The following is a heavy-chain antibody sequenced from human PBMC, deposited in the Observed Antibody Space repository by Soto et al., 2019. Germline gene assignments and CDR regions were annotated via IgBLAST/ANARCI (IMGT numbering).Heavy chain of an antibody. Sequence: TLSLTCAVYGGSFSGYYWSWIRQPPGKGLEYIGEINPSGSTNYNPSLNSRVTISVDTSKNQFSLKLSSVTAADTAVYYCARRSVPGLDYWGLGNLVTVSS. D-gene: IGHD3-10*01. CDR2: INPSGST. CDR1: GGSFSGYY. J-gene: IGHJ4*02. CDR3: ARRSVPGLDY. V-gene: IGHV4-34*01.